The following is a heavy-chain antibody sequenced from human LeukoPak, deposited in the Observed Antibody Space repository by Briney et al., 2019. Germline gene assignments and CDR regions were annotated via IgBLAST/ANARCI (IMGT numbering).Heavy chain of an antibody. CDR3: AKGLITFGGVFDY. D-gene: IGHD3-16*01. CDR1: GFTFIRFG. Sequence: PGRSLRLSCAASGFTFIRFGMHWVRQAPGKGLEWVAVISYDGSEKYYADSVKGRFTISRDNSKNTLYLQMNSLRAEDTAVYYCAKGLITFGGVFDYWGQGTLVTVSS. CDR2: ISYDGSEK. J-gene: IGHJ4*02. V-gene: IGHV3-30*18.